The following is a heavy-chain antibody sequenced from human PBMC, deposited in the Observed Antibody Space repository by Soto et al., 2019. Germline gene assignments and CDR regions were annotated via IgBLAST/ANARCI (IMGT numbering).Heavy chain of an antibody. D-gene: IGHD1-7*01. J-gene: IGHJ4*02. V-gene: IGHV4-4*02. CDR2: IYRTGST. Sequence: QVQLQESGPGLVKPSGTLSLTCAVSGGSFTSNNWWTGVRQPPGQGLEWIGEIYRTGSTNYNPSLKSRVTISLDKSENLFYLKVTSLTGAATAVYYYASRDPGTRVDYWGQGTLVTVSS. CDR3: ASRDPGTRVDY. CDR1: GGSFTSNNW.